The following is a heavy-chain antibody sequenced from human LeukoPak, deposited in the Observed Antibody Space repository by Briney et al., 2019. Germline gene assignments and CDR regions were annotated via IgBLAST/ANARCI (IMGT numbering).Heavy chain of an antibody. CDR2: IKSDESER. Sequence: GGSLRLSCVASGFAFSDYWMSWVRQAPGKGLEWVANIKSDESERFFLDSVKGRFTISRDNAKNSVYLHMSSLRAEDAGVYYCATTLNIATPGHLWGQGALVTVSS. CDR3: ATTLNIATPGHL. D-gene: IGHD6-13*01. CDR1: GFAFSDYW. V-gene: IGHV3-7*01. J-gene: IGHJ4*02.